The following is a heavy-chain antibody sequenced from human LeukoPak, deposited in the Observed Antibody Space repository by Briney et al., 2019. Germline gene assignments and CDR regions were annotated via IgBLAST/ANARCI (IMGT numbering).Heavy chain of an antibody. V-gene: IGHV3-23*01. D-gene: IGHD3-9*01. J-gene: IGHJ6*02. Sequence: GGSLRLSCTASGFTFSNYAMSWVRQAPGKGLKWVSSISDSGDTPYYADSVKGLFTISRDNSKNTLYLQMNSLRAEDTAVYYCARSPYDILTGYIYGMDVWGQGTTVTVSS. CDR2: ISDSGDTP. CDR3: ARSPYDILTGYIYGMDV. CDR1: GFTFSNYA.